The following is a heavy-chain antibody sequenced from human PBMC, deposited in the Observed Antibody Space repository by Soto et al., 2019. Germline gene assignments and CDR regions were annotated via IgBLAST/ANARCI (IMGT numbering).Heavy chain of an antibody. D-gene: IGHD2-2*02. CDR3: ASAPVPAAIIEYNWFDP. V-gene: IGHV1-18*01. J-gene: IGHJ5*02. Sequence: ASVKVSCKASGYTFTSYGISWVRQAPGQGLEWMGWTSAYNGNTNYAQKLQGRVTMTTDTSTSTAYMELRSLRSDDTALYYCASAPVPAAIIEYNWFDPWGQGTLVTVSS. CDR2: TSAYNGNT. CDR1: GYTFTSYG.